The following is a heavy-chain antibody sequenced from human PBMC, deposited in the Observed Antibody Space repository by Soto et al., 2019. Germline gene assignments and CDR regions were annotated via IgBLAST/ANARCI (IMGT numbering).Heavy chain of an antibody. CDR3: ARHVDYFYGMDV. V-gene: IGHV5-51*01. D-gene: IGHD2-15*01. CDR1: GYNFLNFW. J-gene: IGHJ6*02. Sequence: GESLKISCKSSGYNFLNFWIAWVRQMPGKGLEWMAIIYPFDSDIRYNPSFQGQVTISADKSITTAYLRWSSLKASDTAIYYCARHVDYFYGMDVWGQGTTVTVSS. CDR2: IYPFDSDI.